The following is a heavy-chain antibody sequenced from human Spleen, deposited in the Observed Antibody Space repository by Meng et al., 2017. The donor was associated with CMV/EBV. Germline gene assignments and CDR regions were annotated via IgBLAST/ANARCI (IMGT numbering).Heavy chain of an antibody. J-gene: IGHJ4*02. V-gene: IGHV5-51*01. Sequence: CKGSGYALSTHWIGWARQKPGKGLEWMGIIYPSDSDTIYSPSFQGHVTISADRSITTAYLQWGSLRASDTAMYFCATGVVRGVTIDYWGQGTLVTVSS. CDR2: IYPSDSDT. CDR1: GYALSTHW. D-gene: IGHD3-10*01. CDR3: ATGVVRGVTIDY.